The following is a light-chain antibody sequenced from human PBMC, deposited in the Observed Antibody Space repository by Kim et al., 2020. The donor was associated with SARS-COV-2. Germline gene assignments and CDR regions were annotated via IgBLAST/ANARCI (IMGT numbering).Light chain of an antibody. Sequence: QSALTQPASVYGSPGQSITISCIGTSSDVGAYNSVSWYQQYPGEVPKLMIYDVTNRPSGVSDRFSGSKSGNTASLTISGLQTEDEADYYCSSPTRSKTVLFGGGTKVTVL. CDR3: SSPTRSKTVL. CDR2: DVT. CDR1: SSDVGAYNS. J-gene: IGLJ2*01. V-gene: IGLV2-14*03.